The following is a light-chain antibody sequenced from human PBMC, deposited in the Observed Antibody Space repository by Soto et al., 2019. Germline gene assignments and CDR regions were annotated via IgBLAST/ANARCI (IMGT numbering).Light chain of an antibody. CDR2: GNS. J-gene: IGLJ3*02. Sequence: QSVLTQPPSVSGAPGQRVTISCTGSSSNIGAGYDVHWYQQLPGTAPKLLIYGNSNRPSGVPDRFSGSKSGTSASLAITGLQAEDEADYYCQSYDSSLSSWVFGGGTKVIVL. V-gene: IGLV1-40*01. CDR3: QSYDSSLSSWV. CDR1: SSNIGAGYD.